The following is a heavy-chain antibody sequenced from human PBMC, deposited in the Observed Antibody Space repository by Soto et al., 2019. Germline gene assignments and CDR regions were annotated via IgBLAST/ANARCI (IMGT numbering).Heavy chain of an antibody. CDR3: ARRYHIVVAPT. Sequence: SETLSLTCIVSGAAFSDANYYWVWIRHPPGEGLEWSGSFYYDGRTYYNASLKSRVTISVDTSKNHFSLMLTSVTAADTAVYYCARRYHIVVAPTWGQGTRATVS. CDR2: FYYDGRT. D-gene: IGHD2-21*01. CDR1: GAAFSDANYY. V-gene: IGHV4-39*02. J-gene: IGHJ4*02.